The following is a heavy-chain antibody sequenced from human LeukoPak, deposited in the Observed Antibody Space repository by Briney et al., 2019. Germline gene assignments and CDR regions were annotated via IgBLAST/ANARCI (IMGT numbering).Heavy chain of an antibody. Sequence: SETLSLTCAVYGGSFSGYYWSWIRQPPGKGLEWIGEINHSGSTNYNPSLKSRVTMSVDTSNNQFSLKLSSVTSADTAVYYCARGRIARLPYFDYWGQGTLVTVSS. V-gene: IGHV4-34*01. J-gene: IGHJ4*02. D-gene: IGHD3-16*01. CDR2: INHSGST. CDR1: GGSFSGYY. CDR3: ARGRIARLPYFDY.